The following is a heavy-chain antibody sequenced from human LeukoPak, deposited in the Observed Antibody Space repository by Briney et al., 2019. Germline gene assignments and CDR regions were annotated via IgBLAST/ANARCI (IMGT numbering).Heavy chain of an antibody. Sequence: PGGSLRLSCAASGYTLSSYTMSWARQAPGKGLEWVSSISGRSTTVYNADSVKGRFTISRDNAKNSLYLQLNSLRDEDTAMYYCARQYYYGSGAAGAFDIWGQGTMVTVSS. J-gene: IGHJ3*02. CDR2: ISGRSTTV. CDR3: ARQYYYGSGAAGAFDI. V-gene: IGHV3-48*02. CDR1: GYTLSSYT. D-gene: IGHD3-10*01.